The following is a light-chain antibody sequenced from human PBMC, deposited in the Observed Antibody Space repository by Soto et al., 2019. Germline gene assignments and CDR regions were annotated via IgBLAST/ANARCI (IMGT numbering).Light chain of an antibody. Sequence: DIVMTQSPDSLAVSLGERATINCKYSESVLYSSNNENYLAWYQQKPGQPPKLLIYWASTRESGVPDRFSGSGSGTDFTLTISSLQAADVAVYYCQQYYSTPYTFGQGTKLEIK. CDR1: ESVLYSSNNENY. J-gene: IGKJ2*01. CDR3: QQYYSTPYT. V-gene: IGKV4-1*01. CDR2: WAS.